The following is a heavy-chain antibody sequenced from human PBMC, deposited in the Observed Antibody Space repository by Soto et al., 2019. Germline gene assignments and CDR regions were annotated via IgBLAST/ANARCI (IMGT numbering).Heavy chain of an antibody. CDR1: GFTFDNYA. J-gene: IGHJ4*02. CDR2: ISWNSNTI. Sequence: EVQLVESGGGLVQPGRSLRLSCAASGFTFDNYAMHWVRQAPGKGLEWVSGISWNSNTIAYADSVKGRFTISRDNAKNSLYSQMNSLRAEDTAFYYCAKDTGPNWGQGTLVTVSS. V-gene: IGHV3-9*01. CDR3: AKDTGPN.